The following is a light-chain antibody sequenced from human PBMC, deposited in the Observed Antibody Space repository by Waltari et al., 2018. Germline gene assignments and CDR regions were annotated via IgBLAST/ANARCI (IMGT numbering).Light chain of an antibody. Sequence: EIVMTQSPATLSVSPGERAPLSCRASQSISRNLAWYQQKPGQAPRLLIYDASTRATAIPARFSGSGSGTDFTLTISSLQSEDFALYFCQQYNNWPPLTFGGGTKVEIK. CDR2: DAS. CDR1: QSISRN. CDR3: QQYNNWPPLT. V-gene: IGKV3-15*01. J-gene: IGKJ4*01.